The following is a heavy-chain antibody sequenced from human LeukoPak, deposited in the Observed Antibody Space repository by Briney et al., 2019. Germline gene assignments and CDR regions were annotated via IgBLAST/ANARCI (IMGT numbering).Heavy chain of an antibody. D-gene: IGHD1-26*01. Sequence: GGSLRLSCAASGFTFSSYGMHWVRQAPGRGLEWVAVISSDGSNKYYADSVKGRFTISRDNSKNTLYLQMNSLRAEDTAVYYCARVQGSYGGSVDCWGQGTLVTVSS. J-gene: IGHJ4*02. V-gene: IGHV3-30*03. CDR1: GFTFSSYG. CDR2: ISSDGSNK. CDR3: ARVQGSYGGSVDC.